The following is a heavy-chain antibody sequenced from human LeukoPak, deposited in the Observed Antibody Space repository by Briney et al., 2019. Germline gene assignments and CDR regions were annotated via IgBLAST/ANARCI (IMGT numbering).Heavy chain of an antibody. Sequence: ASAKVSCKASGYTFTSYGISWVRQAPGQGLEWMGWISAYNGNTNYAQKLQGRVTMTTDTSTSTAYMELRSLRSDDTAVYYCARNLGYCSSTSCYTGWFDPWGQGTLVTVSS. J-gene: IGHJ5*02. D-gene: IGHD2-2*02. V-gene: IGHV1-18*01. CDR3: ARNLGYCSSTSCYTGWFDP. CDR1: GYTFTSYG. CDR2: ISAYNGNT.